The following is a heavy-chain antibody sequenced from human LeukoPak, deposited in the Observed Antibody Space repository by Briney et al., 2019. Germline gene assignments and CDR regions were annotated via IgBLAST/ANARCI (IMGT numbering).Heavy chain of an antibody. J-gene: IGHJ3*02. CDR3: AKDSNFLDAFDI. CDR1: GFTFSSYG. V-gene: IGHV3-30*02. D-gene: IGHD5-24*01. CDR2: IRYDGSNK. Sequence: GGSLRLSCAASGFTFSSYGMHWVRQAPGKGLEWVAFIRYDGSNKYYADSVKGRFTISRDSSKNTLYLQMNSLRAEDTAVYYCAKDSNFLDAFDIWGQGTMVTVSS.